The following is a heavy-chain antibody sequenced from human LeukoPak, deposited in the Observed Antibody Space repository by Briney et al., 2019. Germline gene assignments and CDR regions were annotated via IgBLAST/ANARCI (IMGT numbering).Heavy chain of an antibody. Sequence: ASVKVSCKASGYTFTSYDINWVRQATGQGLEWMGWMNPNSGNTGYAQKFQGRVTMTRNTSIITAYMELSSLRSEDTAVYYCARVGEYCSGGSCYSVRYFQHWGQGTLVTVSS. D-gene: IGHD2-15*01. CDR2: MNPNSGNT. J-gene: IGHJ1*01. V-gene: IGHV1-8*01. CDR3: ARVGEYCSGGSCYSVRYFQH. CDR1: GYTFTSYD.